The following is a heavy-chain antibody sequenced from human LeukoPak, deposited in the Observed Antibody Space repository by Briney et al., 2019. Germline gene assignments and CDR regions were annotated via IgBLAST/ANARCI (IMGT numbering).Heavy chain of an antibody. CDR3: ARARGSYDLDY. CDR2: ISGSGGST. Sequence: GGSLRLSCAASGFTFSSYAMSWVRQAPGKGLEWVSAISGSGGSTYYADSVKGRFTISIDNAKNSLYLQMNSLRAEDTAVYYCARARGSYDLDYWGQGILVTVSS. J-gene: IGHJ4*02. V-gene: IGHV3-23*01. CDR1: GFTFSSYA. D-gene: IGHD3-16*01.